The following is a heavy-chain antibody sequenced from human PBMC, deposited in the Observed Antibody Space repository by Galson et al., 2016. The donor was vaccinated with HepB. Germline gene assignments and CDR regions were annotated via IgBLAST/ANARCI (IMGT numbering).Heavy chain of an antibody. Sequence: SLRLSCAASGFTFDEHALHWVRQVPGKGLEWVSGISWNSMFVGYADSVRGRFTTSRDSAKKSLYLDMNSLRVEDTALYFCVKSSCALVAGTYPDSWGQGNLVTVSS. D-gene: IGHD5-12*01. CDR2: ISWNSMFV. V-gene: IGHV3-9*01. CDR1: GFTFDEHA. CDR3: VKSSCALVAGTYPDS. J-gene: IGHJ4*02.